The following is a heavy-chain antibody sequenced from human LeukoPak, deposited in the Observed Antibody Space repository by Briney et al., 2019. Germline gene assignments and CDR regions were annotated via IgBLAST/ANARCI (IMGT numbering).Heavy chain of an antibody. CDR1: GFTFSSYS. J-gene: IGHJ5*02. CDR2: ISGGSRHI. CDR3: ARVGSVTTGWFDP. V-gene: IGHV3-21*04. D-gene: IGHD4-11*01. Sequence: GGSLRLSCAASGFTFSSYSMNWVRHTPGKGLEWVSSISGGSRHIYYADSVKGRFTISRDNAKNSLYLQMNSLRAEDTAVYYCARVGSVTTGWFDPWGQGTLVTVSS.